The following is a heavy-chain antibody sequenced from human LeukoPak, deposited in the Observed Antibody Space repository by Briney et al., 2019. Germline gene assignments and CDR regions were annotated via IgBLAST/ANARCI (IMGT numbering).Heavy chain of an antibody. J-gene: IGHJ5*02. D-gene: IGHD3-9*01. CDR2: IYYSGST. CDR1: GGSISSYY. CDR3: AREYYDILTGYSNYNWFDP. V-gene: IGHV4-59*01. Sequence: PSETLSLTCTVSGGSISSYYWSWIRQPPGKGLEWIGYIYYSGSTNYNPSLKSRVTISVDTSKNQFSLKLGSVTAADTAVYYCAREYYDILTGYSNYNWFDPWGQGTLVTVSS.